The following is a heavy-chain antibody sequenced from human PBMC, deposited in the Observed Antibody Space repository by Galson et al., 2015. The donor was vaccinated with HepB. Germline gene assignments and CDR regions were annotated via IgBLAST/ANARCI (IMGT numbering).Heavy chain of an antibody. Sequence: SVKVSCKASGYTFTSYGISWVRQAPGQGLEWMGWISAYNGNTNYARKLQGRVTMTTDTSTSTAYMELRSLRSDDTAVYYCARSGYSYGDNWFDPWGQGTLVTVSS. CDR1: GYTFTSYG. V-gene: IGHV1-18*04. CDR2: ISAYNGNT. CDR3: ARSGYSYGDNWFDP. J-gene: IGHJ5*02. D-gene: IGHD5-18*01.